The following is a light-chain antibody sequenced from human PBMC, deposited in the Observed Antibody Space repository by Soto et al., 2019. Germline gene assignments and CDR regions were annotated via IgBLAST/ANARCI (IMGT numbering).Light chain of an antibody. CDR3: QQYNNWPPIT. CDR2: GAS. CDR1: QSVRNNN. Sequence: EIVMTQSPATLSVSPGERATLSCRASQSVRNNNLNWYQQKAGQAPRLLIYGASIRATGIPDRFSGSGSGTGFTLTISSLQSEDFAIYCCQQYNNWPPITFGQGTRLEIK. J-gene: IGKJ5*01. V-gene: IGKV3D-15*01.